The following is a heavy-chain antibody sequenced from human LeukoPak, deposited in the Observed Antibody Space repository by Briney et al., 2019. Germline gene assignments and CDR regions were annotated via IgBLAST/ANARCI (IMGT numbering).Heavy chain of an antibody. Sequence: PSETLSLTCTVSGGSISSYYWSWIRQPPGKGLEWIGYIYYSGSTNYNPSLKSRVTISVDTSKNQFSLKLSSVTAADTAVYYCARDHRDIVGATVYYYYYMDVWGKGTTVTVSS. J-gene: IGHJ6*03. D-gene: IGHD1-26*01. CDR1: GGSISSYY. V-gene: IGHV4-59*01. CDR2: IYYSGST. CDR3: ARDHRDIVGATVYYYYYMDV.